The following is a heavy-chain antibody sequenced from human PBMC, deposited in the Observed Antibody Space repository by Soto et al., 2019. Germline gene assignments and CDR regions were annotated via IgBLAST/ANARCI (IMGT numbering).Heavy chain of an antibody. CDR1: GYTFSVYH. V-gene: IGHV1-2*02. Sequence: QVHLVQSGAEVKQPGASVKVSCKASGYTFSVYHMHWVRQAPEQGLEWMGWVHPNSGGTNYAQSFEGRVTMTRDTSINTAYMELSRLTSGDTAVYYCAKELQRGMDVWGQGTTVTVSS. CDR2: VHPNSGGT. J-gene: IGHJ6*02. CDR3: AKELQRGMDV. D-gene: IGHD4-4*01.